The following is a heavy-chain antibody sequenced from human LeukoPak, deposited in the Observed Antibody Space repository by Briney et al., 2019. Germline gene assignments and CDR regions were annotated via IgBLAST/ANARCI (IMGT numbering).Heavy chain of an antibody. V-gene: IGHV1-2*02. Sequence: ASVKVSCKASGYTFTGCYMHWVRQAPGQGLEWMGWINPNSGGTNYAQKFQGRVTMTRDTSISTAYMELSRLRSDDTAVYYCATVTTAMVEPFDYWGQGTLVTVSS. CDR3: ATVTTAMVEPFDY. J-gene: IGHJ4*02. CDR2: INPNSGGT. CDR1: GYTFTGCY. D-gene: IGHD5-18*01.